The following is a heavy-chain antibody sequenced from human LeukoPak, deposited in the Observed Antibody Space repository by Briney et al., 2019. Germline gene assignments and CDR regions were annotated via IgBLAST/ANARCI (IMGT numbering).Heavy chain of an antibody. CDR1: GFTFDDYA. J-gene: IGHJ4*02. Sequence: PGRSLRLSCAASGFTFDDYAMHWVRQAPGKGLEWVSGISWNSGSIGYADSVKGRFTISRDNAKNSLYLQMNSLRAEDTAVYYCAKDPLSPLTGYSNYFDYWGQGTLVTVSS. D-gene: IGHD3-9*01. V-gene: IGHV3-9*01. CDR3: AKDPLSPLTGYSNYFDY. CDR2: ISWNSGSI.